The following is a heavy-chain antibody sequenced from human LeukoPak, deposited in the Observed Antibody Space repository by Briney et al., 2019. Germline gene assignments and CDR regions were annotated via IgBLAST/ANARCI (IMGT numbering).Heavy chain of an antibody. V-gene: IGHV3-7*05. CDR1: GFTFSSYW. D-gene: IGHD4-17*01. Sequence: GGSLRLSCAASGFTFSSYWMGWVRQAPGRGLEWVANIRQDGRDIHYVDSLKGRFTVSRDNAKNSLFLQANSLRAEDTAVCYCAKHGDYSFDHWGQGTLVTVSS. CDR3: AKHGDYSFDH. CDR2: IRQDGRDI. J-gene: IGHJ4*02.